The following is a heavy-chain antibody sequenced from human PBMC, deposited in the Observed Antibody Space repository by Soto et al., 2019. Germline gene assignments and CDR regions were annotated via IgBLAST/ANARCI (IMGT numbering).Heavy chain of an antibody. CDR3: ARQTGTITGTIDY. Sequence: SETLSLTCTVSGGSISSGGYYWSWIRQHPGKGLEWIGYIYYSGSTYYNPSLKSRVTISVDTSKNQFSLKLSSVTAADTAVYYCARQTGTITGTIDYWGQGTLVTVS. J-gene: IGHJ4*02. D-gene: IGHD1-20*01. CDR2: IYYSGST. CDR1: GGSISSGGYY. V-gene: IGHV4-31*03.